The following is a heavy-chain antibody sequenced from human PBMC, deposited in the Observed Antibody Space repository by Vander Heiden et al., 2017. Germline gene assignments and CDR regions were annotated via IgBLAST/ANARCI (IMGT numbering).Heavy chain of an antibody. CDR2: INPGSGST. J-gene: IGHJ4*02. CDR1: GYTFTSYY. V-gene: IGHV1-46*01. D-gene: IGHD6-19*01. CDR3: ATKCRVGGSGCLDF. Sequence: VQLVQSGAEVKKPGASVKVSCKASGYTFTSYYMHWVRQAPGQGLDWVGIINPGSGSTSYSQMFQGRVTMTRDTSTSTIYMELSGLRSEDTAVYYCATKCRVGGSGCLDFWGQGTLVTVSS.